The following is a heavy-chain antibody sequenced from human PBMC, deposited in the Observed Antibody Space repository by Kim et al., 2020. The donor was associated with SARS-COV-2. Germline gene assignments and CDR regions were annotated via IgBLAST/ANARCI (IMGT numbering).Heavy chain of an antibody. Sequence: VQTRFTISGDKSTRALYLQMNSLGAEDTAVYYCARDLLVGATSYGMDVWGQGTTVTVSS. D-gene: IGHD1-26*01. J-gene: IGHJ6*02. V-gene: IGHV3-30*07. CDR3: ARDLLVGATSYGMDV.